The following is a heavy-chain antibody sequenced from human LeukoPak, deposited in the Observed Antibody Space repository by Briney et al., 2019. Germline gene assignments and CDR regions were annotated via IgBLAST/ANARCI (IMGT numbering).Heavy chain of an antibody. CDR2: IYTSGST. CDR1: GGSISSGSYY. J-gene: IGHJ3*02. D-gene: IGHD6-6*01. Sequence: PSQTLSLTCTVSGGSISSGSYYWSWIRQPAGKGLEWIGRIYTSGSTNYNPSLKSRVTISVDTSKNQFSLKLSSVTAADTAVYYCARDREVLYSSSPDAFDIWGQGTMVTVSS. V-gene: IGHV4-61*02. CDR3: ARDREVLYSSSPDAFDI.